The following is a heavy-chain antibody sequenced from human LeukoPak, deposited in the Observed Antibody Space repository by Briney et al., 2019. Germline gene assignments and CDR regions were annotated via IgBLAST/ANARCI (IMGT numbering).Heavy chain of an antibody. CDR3: AVKRTIIKDYYDSSGYPGAFDI. CDR2: ISSSGSTI. V-gene: IGHV3-11*04. Sequence: GGSLRLSCAASGFTFSDYYMSWIRQAPGKGLEWVSYISSSGSTIYYADSVKGRFTISRDNSKNTLYLQMNSLRAEDTAVYYCAVKRTIIKDYYDSSGYPGAFDIWGQGTMVTVSS. J-gene: IGHJ3*02. D-gene: IGHD3-22*01. CDR1: GFTFSDYY.